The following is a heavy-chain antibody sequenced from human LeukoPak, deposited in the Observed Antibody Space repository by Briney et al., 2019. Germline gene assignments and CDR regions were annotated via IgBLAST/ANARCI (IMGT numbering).Heavy chain of an antibody. CDR2: ISSSSSYI. V-gene: IGHV3-21*01. CDR3: ARESSSAFDY. Sequence: GGSLRLSCAASGFSFSSHAMNWVRQAPGKGLEWVSSISSSSSYIYYADSVKGRFTISRDNAKNSLYLQMNSLRAEDTAVYYCARESSSAFDYWGQGTLVTVSS. D-gene: IGHD6-25*01. CDR1: GFSFSSHA. J-gene: IGHJ4*02.